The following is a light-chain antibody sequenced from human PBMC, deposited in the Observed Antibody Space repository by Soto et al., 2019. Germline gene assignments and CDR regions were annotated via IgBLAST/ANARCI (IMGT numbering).Light chain of an antibody. CDR1: QSVSSY. CDR2: DAS. V-gene: IGKV3-11*01. Sequence: EIVLTQSPGTLSLSPGERATLSCRASQSVSSYLACYQQKPGQAPRLLIYDASNRATGIPARFSGSGSGTDFTLTISRLEPEDFAVYYCQQRSSWPITFGQGTRLEIK. J-gene: IGKJ5*01. CDR3: QQRSSWPIT.